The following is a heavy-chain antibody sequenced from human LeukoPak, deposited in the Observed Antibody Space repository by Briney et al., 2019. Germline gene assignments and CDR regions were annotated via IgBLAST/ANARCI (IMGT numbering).Heavy chain of an antibody. D-gene: IGHD2-15*01. CDR3: ARGGGYCSGGSCYWAHYYYYGMDV. Sequence: SETLSLTCAVYGGSFSGYYWSWIRQPPGKGLEWIGEINHSGSTNYNPSLKSLVTISVDTSKNQFSLKLSSVTAADTAVYYCARGGGYCSGGSCYWAHYYYYGMDVWGQGTTVTVSS. CDR2: INHSGST. V-gene: IGHV4-34*01. CDR1: GGSFSGYY. J-gene: IGHJ6*02.